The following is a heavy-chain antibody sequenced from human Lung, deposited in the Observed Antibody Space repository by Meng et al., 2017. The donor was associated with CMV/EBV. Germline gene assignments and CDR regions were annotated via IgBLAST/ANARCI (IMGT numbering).Heavy chain of an antibody. Sequence: QVQLVQSGAEVKKPGAALKLSCKASGYTFTYYYIHWVRQAPGQGLEWMGWINLNSGGTHDSQNFQGRVTMTTNTSISTAYMELSRLTSDDTAVYYCAGDKGWSGYDVWGQGTLVTVSS. CDR2: INLNSGGT. J-gene: IGHJ4*02. D-gene: IGHD3-3*01. CDR3: AGDKGWSGYDV. V-gene: IGHV1-2*02. CDR1: GYTFTYYY.